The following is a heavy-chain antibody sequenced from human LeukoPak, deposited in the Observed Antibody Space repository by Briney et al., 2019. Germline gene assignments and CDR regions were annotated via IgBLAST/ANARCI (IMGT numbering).Heavy chain of an antibody. J-gene: IGHJ5*02. CDR3: AKDRSPYYYDSSGYSWFDP. CDR2: ISGSGGST. CDR1: GFTFSSYA. V-gene: IGHV3-23*01. D-gene: IGHD3-22*01. Sequence: GGSLRLSCAASGFTFSSYAMSWVRQAPGKGLEWVSAISGSGGSTYYADSVKGRFTISRGNSKNTLYLQMNSLRAEDTAVYYCAKDRSPYYYDSSGYSWFDPWGQGTLVTVSS.